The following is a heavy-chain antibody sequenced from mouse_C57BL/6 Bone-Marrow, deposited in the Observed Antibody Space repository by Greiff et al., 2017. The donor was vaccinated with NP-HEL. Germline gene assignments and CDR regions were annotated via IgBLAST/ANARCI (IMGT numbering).Heavy chain of an antibody. J-gene: IGHJ1*03. V-gene: IGHV5-17*01. Sequence: EVKVVESGGGLVKPGGSLKLSCAASGFTFSDYGMHWVRQAPEKGLEWVAYISSGSSTIYYADTVKGRFTISRDNAKNTLFLQMTSLRSEDTAMYYCARGGLRRDWYFDVWGTGTTVTVSS. CDR3: ARGGLRRDWYFDV. D-gene: IGHD2-4*01. CDR2: ISSGSSTI. CDR1: GFTFSDYG.